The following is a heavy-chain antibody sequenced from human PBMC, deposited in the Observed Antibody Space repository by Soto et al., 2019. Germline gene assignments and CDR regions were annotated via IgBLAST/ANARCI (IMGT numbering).Heavy chain of an antibody. CDR1: GFTFSSYS. Sequence: GGSLRLSCAASGFTFSSYSMNWVRQAPGKGLEWVSYISSSSSTIYYADSVKGRFTISRDNAKNSLYPQMNSLRAEDTAVYYCAIKGWLLDYWGQGTLVTVSS. CDR2: ISSSSSTI. D-gene: IGHD5-12*01. V-gene: IGHV3-48*01. J-gene: IGHJ4*02. CDR3: AIKGWLLDY.